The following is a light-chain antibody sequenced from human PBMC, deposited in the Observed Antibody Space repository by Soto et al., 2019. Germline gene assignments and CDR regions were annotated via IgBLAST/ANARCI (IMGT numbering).Light chain of an antibody. V-gene: IGKV1-39*01. J-gene: IGKJ5*01. CDR1: KSISAY. Sequence: IKMTQSPSSLFASVGDRVTITCRASKSISAYLNWYQQRPGKAPRLMIYDGTRLHSGVPSRFSGSVSGTDFTLTSSSLQPEYFATYYCKPSYRAISFGQETRLEMK. CDR3: KPSYRAIS. CDR2: DGT.